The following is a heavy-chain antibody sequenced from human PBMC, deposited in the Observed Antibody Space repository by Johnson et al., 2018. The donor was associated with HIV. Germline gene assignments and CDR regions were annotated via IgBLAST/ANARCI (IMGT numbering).Heavy chain of an antibody. CDR2: IGTAGDT. CDR3: ARDGRKLTYYYDSSGYDDAFDI. CDR1: GFTFSSYD. V-gene: IGHV3-13*01. D-gene: IGHD3-22*01. J-gene: IGHJ3*02. Sequence: VQLVESGGGLKQPGGSLRLSCAASGFTFSSYDMHWVRQATGKGLEWVSTIGTAGDTYYPGSVKGRFTVSREDAKNSLYLQMNSLRAGDTALYYCARDGRKLTYYYDSSGYDDAFDIWGQGTMVTVSS.